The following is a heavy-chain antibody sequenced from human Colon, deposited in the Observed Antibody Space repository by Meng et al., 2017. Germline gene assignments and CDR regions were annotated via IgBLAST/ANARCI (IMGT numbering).Heavy chain of an antibody. J-gene: IGHJ4*02. D-gene: IGHD3-16*01. CDR2: INGGGGST. Sequence: GESLKISCAASGFTFSSSSMSWVRQAPGKGLEWVSTINGGGGSTYFADSVKGRFTISRDNSKNTLYLQMNSLRAEDTAVYYCARDRGTRDFDYWGQGTLVTVSS. V-gene: IGHV3-23*01. CDR3: ARDRGTRDFDY. CDR1: GFTFSSSS.